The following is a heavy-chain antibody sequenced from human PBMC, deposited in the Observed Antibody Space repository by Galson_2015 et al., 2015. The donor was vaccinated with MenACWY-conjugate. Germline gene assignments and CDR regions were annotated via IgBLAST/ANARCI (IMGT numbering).Heavy chain of an antibody. D-gene: IGHD3-22*01. Sequence: SVKVSCKASGYTLTSYAMHWVRQAPGQRLEWMGWINAGNGNTKYSQKFQGRVTITRDTSASTAYMELSSLRSEDTAVYYCATDSSGDYYYYGMDVWGQGTTVTVSS. CDR1: GYTLTSYA. J-gene: IGHJ6*02. V-gene: IGHV1-3*01. CDR3: ATDSSGDYYYYGMDV. CDR2: INAGNGNT.